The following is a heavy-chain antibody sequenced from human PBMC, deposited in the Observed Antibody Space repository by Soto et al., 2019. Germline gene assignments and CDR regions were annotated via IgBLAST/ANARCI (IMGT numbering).Heavy chain of an antibody. J-gene: IGHJ6*02. CDR2: ISAYNGNT. V-gene: IGHV1-18*04. CDR1: GYTFTSYG. CDR3: ARDSLGYCSSTSCYSHKYYYYYGMDV. D-gene: IGHD2-2*01. Sequence: GASVKVSCKASGYTFTSYGISWVRQAPGQGLEWMGWISAYNGNTNYAQKLQGRVTMTTDTSTSTAYMELRSLRSDDTAVYYCARDSLGYCSSTSCYSHKYYYYYGMDVWGQGTTVTV.